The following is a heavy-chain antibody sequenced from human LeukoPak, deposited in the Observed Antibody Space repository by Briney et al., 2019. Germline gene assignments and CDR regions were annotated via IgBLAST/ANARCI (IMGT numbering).Heavy chain of an antibody. CDR1: GYTFTNYG. D-gene: IGHD3-22*01. CDR2: ISAYNGNT. Sequence: ASVKVSCKASGYTFTNYGLGWVRQAPGQGLEWMGWISAYNGNTNYAQKLQGRVTMTTDTSTSTAYMELRSLRSDDTAVYYCARDTYYYDSSGYSGWFDPWGQGTLVTVSS. J-gene: IGHJ5*02. CDR3: ARDTYYYDSSGYSGWFDP. V-gene: IGHV1-18*04.